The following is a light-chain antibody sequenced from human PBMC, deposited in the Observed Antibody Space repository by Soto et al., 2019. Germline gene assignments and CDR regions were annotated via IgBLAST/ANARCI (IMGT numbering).Light chain of an antibody. J-gene: IGLJ2*01. V-gene: IGLV2-8*01. CDR3: SSYAGSNMGV. CDR2: EVS. Sequence: QSALTQPPSASGSPGQSVTISCTGTSSDVGGYNYVSWYQQHPGKAPKLMIYEVSNRPSGVPDRFSGSKSGNTASLTVSGLQAEDEADYYCSSYAGSNMGVFGGGTKLTVL. CDR1: SSDVGGYNY.